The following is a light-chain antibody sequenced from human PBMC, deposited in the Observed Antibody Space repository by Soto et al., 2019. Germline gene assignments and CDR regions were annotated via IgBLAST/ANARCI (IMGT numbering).Light chain of an antibody. J-gene: IGKJ1*01. Sequence: IVMTQSPATLSVSPGERATLSCRASQRVSTNVAWYQRKPGQGPRLLIYGASTRATGLSVRFSGSGSGTEFTLTISSLQSEDSAVYYCQQYNNWPLTFGQGTRVEIK. CDR1: QRVSTN. CDR2: GAS. CDR3: QQYNNWPLT. V-gene: IGKV3-15*01.